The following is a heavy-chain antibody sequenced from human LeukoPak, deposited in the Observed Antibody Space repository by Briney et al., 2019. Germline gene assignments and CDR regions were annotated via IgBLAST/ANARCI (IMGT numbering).Heavy chain of an antibody. Sequence: ASVKVSCKASGGTFSSYAISWVRQAPGQGLEWMGGIIPIFGTANYAQEFQGRVTITADESTSTAYMELSSLRSEDTAVYYCARDRREYSSIGDFDYWGQGTLVTVSS. CDR3: ARDRREYSSIGDFDY. V-gene: IGHV1-69*13. CDR2: IIPIFGTA. J-gene: IGHJ4*02. CDR1: GGTFSSYA. D-gene: IGHD6-6*01.